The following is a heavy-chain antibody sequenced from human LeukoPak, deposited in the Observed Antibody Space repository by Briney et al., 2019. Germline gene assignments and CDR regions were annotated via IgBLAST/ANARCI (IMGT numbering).Heavy chain of an antibody. CDR1: AFTFSDYY. CDR3: ARDPYYGSGNLHDY. J-gene: IGHJ4*02. D-gene: IGHD3-10*01. Sequence: PGGSLRLSCAASAFTFSDYYMSWIRQAPGKGLVWVSYISSSSTYTNYADSGKGPFTISRDNAKNSLYLQMNSLRAEDTAVYYCARDPYYGSGNLHDYWGQGTLVTVSS. CDR2: ISSSSTYT. V-gene: IGHV3-11*06.